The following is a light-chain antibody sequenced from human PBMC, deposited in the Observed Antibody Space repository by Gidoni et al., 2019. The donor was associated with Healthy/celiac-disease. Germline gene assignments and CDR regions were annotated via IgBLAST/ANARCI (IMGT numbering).Light chain of an antibody. Sequence: DIVMTQSPLSLPVTHGEPASISCRSSQSLLHSNGYNYLDWYLQKPGQSPQLLIYLGSNRASGVPDRFSGSGSGTDFTLKISRVEAEDVGVYYCMQALQTPKFGQGTKVEIK. CDR3: MQALQTPK. V-gene: IGKV2-28*01. CDR2: LGS. CDR1: QSLLHSNGYNY. J-gene: IGKJ1*01.